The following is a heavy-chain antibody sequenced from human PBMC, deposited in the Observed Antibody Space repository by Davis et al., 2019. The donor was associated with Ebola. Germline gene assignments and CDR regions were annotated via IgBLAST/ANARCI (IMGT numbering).Heavy chain of an antibody. D-gene: IGHD7-27*01. Sequence: PGGSLRLSCAASGLTFSSYAMHWVRQASGKVLEWVAVISYDGSNKYYADSVKGRFTISRDNSKNTLYLQMNSLRAEDTAVYYCARGLGVNYYFDYWGQGTLVTVSS. CDR3: ARGLGVNYYFDY. CDR1: GLTFSSYA. CDR2: ISYDGSNK. J-gene: IGHJ4*02. V-gene: IGHV3-30-3*01.